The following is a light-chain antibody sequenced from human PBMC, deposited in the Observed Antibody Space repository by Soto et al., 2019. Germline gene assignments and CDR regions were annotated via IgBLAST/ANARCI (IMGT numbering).Light chain of an antibody. CDR3: ETWDGNTHV. CDR1: SGHSSYI. Sequence: QSVLTQSSSASASLGSSVKLTCTLSSGHSSYIIAWHQQQPGKAPRYLMKVEGSGSYNKGSGVPDLFSGSSSGADRYLSISNLQFEDEADYYCETWDGNTHVFGGGTQLTVL. J-gene: IGLJ7*01. V-gene: IGLV4-60*02. CDR2: VEGSGSY.